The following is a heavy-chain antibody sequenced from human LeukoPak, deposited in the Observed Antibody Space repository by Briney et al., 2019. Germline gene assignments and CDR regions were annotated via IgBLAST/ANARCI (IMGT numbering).Heavy chain of an antibody. V-gene: IGHV3-48*01. J-gene: IGHJ4*02. CDR1: GFTFSSYS. CDR3: ARVWGIAARDFDY. D-gene: IGHD6-6*01. Sequence: AGGSLRLSCAASGFTFSSYSMNWVRQAPGKGLEWVSYISSSSSTIYYADSVKGRFTISRDNAKNSLYLQMNSLRAEDTAVYYCARVWGIAARDFDYWGQGTLVTVSS. CDR2: ISSSSSTI.